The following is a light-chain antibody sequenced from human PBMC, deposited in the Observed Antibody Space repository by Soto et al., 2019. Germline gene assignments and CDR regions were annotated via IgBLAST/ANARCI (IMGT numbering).Light chain of an antibody. CDR3: QQYNNWPPIT. CDR1: QGVSSH. V-gene: IGKV3-15*01. Sequence: IVITQSSTNLAVSSGERATLFFRASQGVSSHFAWYQQKPGQAPRLLIYDASTRATGIPARFSGSGSGTEFTLTISSLQSEDFAVYYCQQYNNWPPITFGQGTRLEIK. J-gene: IGKJ5*01. CDR2: DAS.